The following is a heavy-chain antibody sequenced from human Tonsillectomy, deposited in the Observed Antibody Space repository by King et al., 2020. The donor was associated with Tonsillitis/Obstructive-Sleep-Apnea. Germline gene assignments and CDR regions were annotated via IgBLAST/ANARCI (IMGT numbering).Heavy chain of an antibody. Sequence: VQLVESGGGLVQPGGSLRLSCSASGFTFSRYAMHWVRQAPGKGLDYVSGVSPNGGSTSYADSVKGRFTISRDNSKNTLYLQMSSLRAEDTAVYNCVKVGRAAHFTGMYGMDVWGQGTTVTVSS. J-gene: IGHJ6*02. CDR2: VSPNGGST. CDR1: GFTFSRYA. D-gene: IGHD2-15*01. CDR3: VKVGRAAHFTGMYGMDV. V-gene: IGHV3-64D*06.